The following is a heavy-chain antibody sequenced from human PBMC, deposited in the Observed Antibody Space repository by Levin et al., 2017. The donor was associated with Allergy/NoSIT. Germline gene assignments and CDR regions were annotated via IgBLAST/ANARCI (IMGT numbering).Heavy chain of an antibody. V-gene: IGHV1-46*01. CDR2: INPSGGST. CDR3: AREGCSGGSCYRNWFDP. J-gene: IGHJ5*02. CDR1: GYTFTSYY. Sequence: GESLKISCKASGYTFTSYYMHWVRQAPGQGLEWMGIINPSGGSTSYAQKFQGRVTMTRDTSTSTVYMELSSLRSEDTAVYYCAREGCSGGSCYRNWFDPWGQGTLVTVSS. D-gene: IGHD2-15*01.